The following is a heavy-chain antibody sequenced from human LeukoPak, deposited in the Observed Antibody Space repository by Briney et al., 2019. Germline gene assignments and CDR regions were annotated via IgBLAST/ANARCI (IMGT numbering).Heavy chain of an antibody. D-gene: IGHD1-26*01. Sequence: SETLSLTCTVSGGSISSYYWSWIRQPAGKGLEWIRRIYTSGSTNYNPSLKSRVTMSVDTSKNQFSLELSSVTAADTAVYYCARARYSGSPNWFDPWGQGTLVTVSS. J-gene: IGHJ5*02. V-gene: IGHV4-4*07. CDR3: ARARYSGSPNWFDP. CDR1: GGSISSYY. CDR2: IYTSGST.